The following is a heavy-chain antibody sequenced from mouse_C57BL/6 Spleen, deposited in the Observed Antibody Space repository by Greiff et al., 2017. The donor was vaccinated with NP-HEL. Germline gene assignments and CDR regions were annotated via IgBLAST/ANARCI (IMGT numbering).Heavy chain of an antibody. D-gene: IGHD2-2*01. CDR1: GFNIKDDY. CDR2: IDPENGDT. CDR3: TTLGGYHYKGY. V-gene: IGHV14-4*01. J-gene: IGHJ2*01. Sequence: EVQLQQSGAELVRPGASVKLSCTASGFNIKDDYMHWVKQRPEQGLEWIGWIDPENGDTEYASKFQGKATITADTSSNTAYLQRSSLTSEDTAVYYCTTLGGYHYKGYWGQGTTLTVSS.